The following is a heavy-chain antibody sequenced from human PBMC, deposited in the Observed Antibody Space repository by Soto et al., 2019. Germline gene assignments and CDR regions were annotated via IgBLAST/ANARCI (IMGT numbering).Heavy chain of an antibody. Sequence: GGSLRLSCAASGFTFSSCAMGWVRQAPGKGLEWVSDIIDSGASTYYADSVKGRFTISRDNSKSTLYLQMNGLGAEDTALYYCAKGRSYYYYYGVDVWGQGTTVTVSS. CDR2: IIDSGAST. V-gene: IGHV3-23*01. CDR3: AKGRSYYYYYGVDV. J-gene: IGHJ6*02. CDR1: GFTFSSCA.